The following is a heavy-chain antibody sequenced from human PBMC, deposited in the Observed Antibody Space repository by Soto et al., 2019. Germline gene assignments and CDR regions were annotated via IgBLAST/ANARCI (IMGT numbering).Heavy chain of an antibody. Sequence: GASVKVSCKASGYTFTSYGISWVRQAPGQGLEWMGWISAYNGNTNYAQKLQGRVTMTTDTSTSTAYMELRSLRSDDTAVYYCARDILITFGGVIDIRGGNWFDPWGQGTLVTVSS. CDR3: ARDILITFGGVIDIRGGNWFDP. CDR2: ISAYNGNT. CDR1: GYTFTSYG. D-gene: IGHD3-16*02. V-gene: IGHV1-18*01. J-gene: IGHJ5*02.